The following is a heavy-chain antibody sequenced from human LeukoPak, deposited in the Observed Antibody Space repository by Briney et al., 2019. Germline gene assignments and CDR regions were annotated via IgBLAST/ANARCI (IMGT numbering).Heavy chain of an antibody. CDR2: IGFDGTNK. J-gene: IGHJ4*02. CDR1: GFTFIGYG. CDR3: AKDFYYGSGGHQVYFDY. Sequence: GVSLRLSCAASGFTFIGYGMHWVRQAPGKGLEWVAFIGFDGTNKYDADSVKGRLTISRDNSKNTLYLQMNSLRAEDTAVYYRAKDFYYGSGGHQVYFDYWGQGTLVTVSS. D-gene: IGHD3-10*01. V-gene: IGHV3-30*02.